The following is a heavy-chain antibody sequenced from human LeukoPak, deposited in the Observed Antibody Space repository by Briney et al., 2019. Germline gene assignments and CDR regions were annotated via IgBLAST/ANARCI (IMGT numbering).Heavy chain of an antibody. D-gene: IGHD5-24*01. CDR1: GGSISSYY. J-gene: IGHJ5*02. CDR2: IYTSGST. CDR3: ARGRGWFDP. V-gene: IGHV4-4*09. Sequence: SETLSLTCTVSGGSISSYYWSWIRQPPGKGLEWIGYIYTSGSTNYSPSLKSRVTIPVDTSKNQFSLKLSSVTAADTAVYYCARGRGWFDPWGQGTLVTVSS.